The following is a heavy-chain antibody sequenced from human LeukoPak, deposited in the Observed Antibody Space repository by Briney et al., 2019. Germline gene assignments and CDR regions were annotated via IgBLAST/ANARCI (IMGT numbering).Heavy chain of an antibody. CDR3: AKIDRQYCSRSSCYALDF. CDR2: IYPGDSDT. V-gene: IGHV5-51*01. CDR1: GYRFTDYW. D-gene: IGHD2-2*01. Sequence: GESLKISCKGSGYRFTDYWIAWVRQMPGKGLEWMGIIYPGDSDTRYSPSFQGQVTISVDKSISTAYLQWSSLKASDTAIYYCAKIDRQYCSRSSCYALDFWGQGTQVTVSS. J-gene: IGHJ4*02.